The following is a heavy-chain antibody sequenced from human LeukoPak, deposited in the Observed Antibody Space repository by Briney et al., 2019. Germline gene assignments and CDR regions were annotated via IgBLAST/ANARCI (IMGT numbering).Heavy chain of an antibody. CDR1: GGSISSSNW. V-gene: IGHV4-4*02. CDR2: IYHSGST. D-gene: IGHD1-1*01. Sequence: SETLSLTCAVSGGSISSSNWWSWVRQPPGKGLEWIGEIYHSGSTNYNPSLKSRVTISVDKSKNQFSLNLSSVTAADTAVYYCARDGLYATTGTTDAFDIWGQRTMVTVSS. CDR3: ARDGLYATTGTTDAFDI. J-gene: IGHJ3*02.